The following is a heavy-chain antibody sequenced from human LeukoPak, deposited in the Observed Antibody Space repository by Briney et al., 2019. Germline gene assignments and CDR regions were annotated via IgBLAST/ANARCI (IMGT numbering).Heavy chain of an antibody. CDR1: GGTFSSYA. J-gene: IGHJ4*02. D-gene: IGHD3-22*01. CDR3: ATPYYYDSSGYYYREYYFDY. CDR2: FDPEDGET. V-gene: IGHV1-24*01. Sequence: GASVKVSCKASGGTFSSYAISWVRQAPGKGLEWMGGFDPEDGETIYAQKFQGRVTMTEDTSTDTAYMELSSLRSEDTAVYYCATPYYYDSSGYYYREYYFDYWGQGTLVTVSS.